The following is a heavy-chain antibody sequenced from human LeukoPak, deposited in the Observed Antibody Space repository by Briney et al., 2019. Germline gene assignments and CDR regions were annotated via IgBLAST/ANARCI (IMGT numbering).Heavy chain of an antibody. D-gene: IGHD3-10*01. Sequence: SDTLSLTRTVSGGPIRRYYWRWMRQPPAKGLEWSGYISYIWSTKLNPSLKSRVTISVDTSTNQFSLRLSSVTAADTAVYYCARGSSYWYFDLWGRGTLVTVSS. CDR1: GGPIRRYY. CDR2: ISYIWST. V-gene: IGHV4-59*07. J-gene: IGHJ2*01. CDR3: ARGSSYWYFDL.